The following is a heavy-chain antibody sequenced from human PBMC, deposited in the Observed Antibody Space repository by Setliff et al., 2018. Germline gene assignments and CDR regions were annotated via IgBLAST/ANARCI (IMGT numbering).Heavy chain of an antibody. CDR3: ARGGYNSRSGYSAYYYDY. D-gene: IGHD3-3*01. J-gene: IGHJ4*02. CDR2: AFHTGKT. V-gene: IGHV4-59*03. CDR1: GVSIRGFY. Sequence: PSETLSLTCTVSGVSIRGFYWTWIRQSPKRGLEWLGYAFHTGKTDYNPSLVSRVIISIDMSRKQFSLKLSSVTAADTAMYFCARGGYNSRSGYSAYYYDYWGQGALVTVSS.